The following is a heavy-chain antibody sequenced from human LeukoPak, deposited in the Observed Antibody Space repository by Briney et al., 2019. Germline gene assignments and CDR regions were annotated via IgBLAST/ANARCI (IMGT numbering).Heavy chain of an antibody. CDR2: INPNNGNT. Sequence: GASVKVSCKASGYIFTYHYIHLVRQAPGQGLEWMGIINPNNGNTDYAQKFQGRVTMTRDTSTSTVYTDLSSLGSEDTAVYYCARESDSGKDFDFWGQGTLVSVSS. CDR1: GYIFTYHY. J-gene: IGHJ4*02. V-gene: IGHV1-46*01. CDR3: ARESDSGKDFDF. D-gene: IGHD1-26*01.